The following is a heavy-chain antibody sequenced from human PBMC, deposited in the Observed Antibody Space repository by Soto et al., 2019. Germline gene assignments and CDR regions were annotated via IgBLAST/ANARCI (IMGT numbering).Heavy chain of an antibody. CDR3: ARQHSSGWYFDAFDI. V-gene: IGHV5-51*01. D-gene: IGHD6-19*01. CDR1: GYSFTSYW. J-gene: IGHJ3*02. Sequence: PGESLKISCKGSGYSFTSYWIGWVRQMPGKGLEWMGIIYPGDSDTRYSPSFQGQVTISADKSISTAYLQWSSLKASDTAMYYCARQHSSGWYFDAFDIWGQGTMVTVSS. CDR2: IYPGDSDT.